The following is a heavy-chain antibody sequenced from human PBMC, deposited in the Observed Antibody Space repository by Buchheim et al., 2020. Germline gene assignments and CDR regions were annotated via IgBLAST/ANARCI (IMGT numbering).Heavy chain of an antibody. CDR1: GFTFSSYW. Sequence: EVQLVESGGGLVQPGGSLRLSCAASGFTFSSYWMSWVRQAPGKGLEWVANIKQDGSEKYYVDSVKGRFTISRDNDKNSLYLQMNSLRAEDTAVYYCARMRDVHFDWLSDFDYWGQGTL. J-gene: IGHJ4*02. D-gene: IGHD3-9*01. V-gene: IGHV3-7*01. CDR2: IKQDGSEK. CDR3: ARMRDVHFDWLSDFDY.